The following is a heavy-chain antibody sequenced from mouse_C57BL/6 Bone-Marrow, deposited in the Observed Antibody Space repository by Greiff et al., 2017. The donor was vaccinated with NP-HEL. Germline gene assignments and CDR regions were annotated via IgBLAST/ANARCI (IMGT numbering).Heavy chain of an antibody. CDR1: GYTVTDYY. D-gene: IGHD1-1*01. CDR2: INPNNGGT. V-gene: IGHV1-26*01. Sequence: EVQLQQSGPELVKPGASVKISCKASGYTVTDYYMNWVKQSHGQLLSWIGDINPNNGGTSYNQKFKGKATLTVDKSSSTAYMELRSLTSEDSAVYYCARYPPTTVGEYYFDYWGQGTTLTVSS. CDR3: ARYPPTTVGEYYFDY. J-gene: IGHJ2*01.